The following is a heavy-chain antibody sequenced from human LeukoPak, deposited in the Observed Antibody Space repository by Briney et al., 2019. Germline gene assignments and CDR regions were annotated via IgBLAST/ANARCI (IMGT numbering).Heavy chain of an antibody. CDR2: ISSSSSYI. CDR1: GFTFSSYS. J-gene: IGHJ4*02. CDR3: GGDRVLDYYDSSGYYPDD. D-gene: IGHD3-22*01. Sequence: GGSLRLSCAASGFTFSSYSMNWVRQAPGKGLEWVSSISSSSSYIYYADSVKGRFTISRDNAKNSLYLQMNSLRADDTAKYYCGGDRVLDYYDSSGYYPDDWGQGTLVTVSS. V-gene: IGHV3-21*01.